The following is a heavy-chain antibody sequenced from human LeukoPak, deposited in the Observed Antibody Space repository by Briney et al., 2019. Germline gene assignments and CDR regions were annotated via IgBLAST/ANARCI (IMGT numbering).Heavy chain of an antibody. V-gene: IGHV4-59*01. CDR1: VGSISSYY. Sequence: SETLSLTCTVSVGSISSYYWNWIRQPPGKGLEWIGYIFYSGITNYNPSLKSRVTISVDTSKKQFSLKLTSVTAADTAVYYCARDSGSYPHWFAPWGQGTLVTVSS. J-gene: IGHJ5*02. CDR2: IFYSGIT. CDR3: ARDSGSYPHWFAP. D-gene: IGHD1-26*01.